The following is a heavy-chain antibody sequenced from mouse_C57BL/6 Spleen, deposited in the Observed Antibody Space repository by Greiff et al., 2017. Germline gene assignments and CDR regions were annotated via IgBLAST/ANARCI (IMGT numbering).Heavy chain of an antibody. CDR2: ISGGGGNT. Sequence: EVKVVESGGGLVKPGGSLKLSCAASGFTFSSYTMSWVRQTPEKRLEWVATISGGGGNTYYPDSVKGRFTISRDNAKNTLYLQMSSLRSEDTALYYCARQRRYGYDDWYFDVWGTGTTVTVSS. CDR3: ARQRRYGYDDWYFDV. CDR1: GFTFSSYT. J-gene: IGHJ1*03. V-gene: IGHV5-9*01. D-gene: IGHD2-2*01.